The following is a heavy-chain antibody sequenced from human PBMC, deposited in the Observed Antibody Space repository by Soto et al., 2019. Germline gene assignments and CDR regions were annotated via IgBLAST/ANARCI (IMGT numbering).Heavy chain of an antibody. J-gene: IGHJ3*02. Sequence: PGGSLRLSCAASAFTFSSYWMSWVRQAPGKGLEWVANIKQDGSEKYYVDSVKGRFTISRDNAKNSLYLQMNSLRAEDTAVYYCARDLFEAARRGEYVFDICGQGTMVTVSS. D-gene: IGHD3-16*01. CDR2: IKQDGSEK. CDR1: AFTFSSYW. CDR3: ARDLFEAARRGEYVFDI. V-gene: IGHV3-7*03.